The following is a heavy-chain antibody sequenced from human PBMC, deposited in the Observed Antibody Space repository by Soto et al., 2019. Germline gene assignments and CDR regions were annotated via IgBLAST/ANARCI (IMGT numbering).Heavy chain of an antibody. J-gene: IGHJ3*02. Sequence: SETLSLTCTVSGGSVSSGSYYWSWIRQPPGRGLEWIGYMYYSGSSNYNPSLKSRVTISVDASKNQFSLKLSSVTAADTAVYYCARRHCTSISCYHDAFDIWGQGTMVTVSS. CDR2: MYYSGSS. V-gene: IGHV4-61*01. D-gene: IGHD2-2*01. CDR3: ARRHCTSISCYHDAFDI. CDR1: GGSVSSGSYY.